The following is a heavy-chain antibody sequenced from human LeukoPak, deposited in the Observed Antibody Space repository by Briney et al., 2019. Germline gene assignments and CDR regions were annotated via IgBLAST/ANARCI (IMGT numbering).Heavy chain of an antibody. V-gene: IGHV3-23*01. CDR1: GFTFSNYW. CDR3: AKQLGYCSDGSCYFPY. J-gene: IGHJ4*02. CDR2: ISNNGGYT. Sequence: GGSLRLSCVASGFTFSNYWMHWVRQAPGKGLEWVSAISNNGGYTYYADSVQGRFTISRDNSKSTLCLQMNSLRAEDTAVYYCAKQLGYCSDGSCYFPYWGQGTLVTVSS. D-gene: IGHD2-15*01.